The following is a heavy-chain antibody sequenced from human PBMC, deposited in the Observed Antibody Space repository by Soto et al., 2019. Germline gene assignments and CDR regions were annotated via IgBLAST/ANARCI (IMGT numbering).Heavy chain of an antibody. CDR2: IYHSGST. CDR3: ARDEVEGRPYGGSCYHTNWFDP. V-gene: IGHV4-38-2*02. CDR1: GYSISSGYY. D-gene: IGHD2-15*01. J-gene: IGHJ5*02. Sequence: SETLSLTCAVSGYSISSGYYWGWIRQPPGKGLEWIGSIYHSGSTYYNPSLKSRVTISVDTSKNQFSLKLSSVTAADTAVYYCARDEVEGRPYGGSCYHTNWFDPWGHGTLVTVSS.